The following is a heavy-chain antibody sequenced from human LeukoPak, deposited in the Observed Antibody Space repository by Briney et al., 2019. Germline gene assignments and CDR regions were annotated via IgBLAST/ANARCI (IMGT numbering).Heavy chain of an antibody. Sequence: SETLSLTCTVSGGSISSSSSYWGWIRQPPGKGLEWIGSIYYSGSTYYNPSLKSRVTISVDTSKNQFSLKLSSVTAADTAVYYCARRPVLRFLGSDAFDIWGQGTMVTVSS. D-gene: IGHD3-3*01. CDR3: ARRPVLRFLGSDAFDI. J-gene: IGHJ3*02. CDR2: IYYSGST. V-gene: IGHV4-39*01. CDR1: GGSISSSSSY.